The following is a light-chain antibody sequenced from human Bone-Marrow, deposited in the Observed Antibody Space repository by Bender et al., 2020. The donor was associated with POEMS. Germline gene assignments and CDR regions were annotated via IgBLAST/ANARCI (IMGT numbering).Light chain of an antibody. J-gene: IGLJ3*02. CDR2: KDN. CDR3: AAWEDSLNGWV. V-gene: IGLV3-25*02. CDR1: ALPNQY. Sequence: SYELTQPPSVSVSPGQTARITCSADALPNQYSYWYQQKPGQAPVLVIYKDNERPSGIPERFSGSKSGTSASLAISGLQSEDEADYYCAAWEDSLNGWVFGGGTKLTVL.